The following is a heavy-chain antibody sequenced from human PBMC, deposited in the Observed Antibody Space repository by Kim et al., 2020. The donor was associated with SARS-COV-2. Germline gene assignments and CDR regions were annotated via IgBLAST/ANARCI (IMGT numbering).Heavy chain of an antibody. CDR1: GFTFSSYA. CDR2: ISGSGGST. CDR3: AKEEYGSGSPGLVDI. J-gene: IGHJ3*02. V-gene: IGHV3-23*01. D-gene: IGHD3-10*01. Sequence: GGSLRLSCAASGFTFSSYAMSWVRQAPGKGLEWVSAISGSGGSTYYAYSVKGRFTISRDNSKNTLYLQMNSMRAEGTAVYYCAKEEYGSGSPGLVDIWGQGTMVTVSS.